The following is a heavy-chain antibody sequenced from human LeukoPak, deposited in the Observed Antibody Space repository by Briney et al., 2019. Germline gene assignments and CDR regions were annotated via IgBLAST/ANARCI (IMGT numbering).Heavy chain of an antibody. V-gene: IGHV1-2*04. CDR1: GYTFTGYY. D-gene: IGHD3-22*01. J-gene: IGHJ4*02. Sequence: GASVKVSCKASGYTFTGYYMHWVRQAPGQGLEWMGWINPNSGGTNYAQKFQGWVTMTRDTSISTAYMELSRLRSDDTAVYYCARGHSSGYYPFHYWGQGTLVTVSS. CDR3: ARGHSSGYYPFHY. CDR2: INPNSGGT.